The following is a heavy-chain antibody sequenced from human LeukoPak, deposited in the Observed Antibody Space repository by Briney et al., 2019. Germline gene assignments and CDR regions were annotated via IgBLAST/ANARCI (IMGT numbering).Heavy chain of an antibody. CDR2: IYNSGST. CDR3: ARDRELGY. D-gene: IGHD3-10*01. V-gene: IGHV4-59*01. Sequence: SETLSLTCNVSGDSISIYYWSWIRQPPGKGLEWIGYIYNSGSTNYNPSLKSRVTISVDTSKNQFSLKLTSVTAADTAVYYCARDRELGYWGQGTLVTVSS. J-gene: IGHJ4*02. CDR1: GDSISIYY.